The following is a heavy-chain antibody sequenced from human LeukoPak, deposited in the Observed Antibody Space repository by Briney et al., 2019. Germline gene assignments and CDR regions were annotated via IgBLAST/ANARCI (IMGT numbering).Heavy chain of an antibody. CDR3: TIAVAGLAHFDY. CDR1: GFTFSGST. CDR2: IRSKTDSYAT. V-gene: IGHV3-73*01. Sequence: GGSLRLSCAACGFTFSGSTMHWVRQASGKGLEWVGRIRSKTDSYATAYAASVKGRFTISRDDSKNTAYLQMNSLKTEDTAVYSCTIAVAGLAHFDYWGQGTLVTVSS. D-gene: IGHD6-13*01. J-gene: IGHJ4*02.